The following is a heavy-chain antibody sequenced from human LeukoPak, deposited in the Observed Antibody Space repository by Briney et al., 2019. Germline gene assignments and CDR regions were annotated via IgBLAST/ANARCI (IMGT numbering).Heavy chain of an antibody. J-gene: IGHJ4*02. CDR3: ARHGSGGMITMVRGVYLDY. V-gene: IGHV4-59*08. CDR2: IYYSGGT. Sequence: SETLSLTCTVSGGSISSYYWSWIRQPPGKGLEWIGYIYYSGGTNYNPSLKSRVTISVDTSKNQFPLKLSSVTAADTAVYYCARHGSGGMITMVRGVYLDYWGQGTLVTVSS. CDR1: GGSISSYY. D-gene: IGHD3-10*01.